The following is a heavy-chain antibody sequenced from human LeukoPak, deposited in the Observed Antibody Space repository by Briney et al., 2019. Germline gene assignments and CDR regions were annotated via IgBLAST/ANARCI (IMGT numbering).Heavy chain of an antibody. J-gene: IGHJ4*02. CDR2: MIPIFGTA. V-gene: IGHV1-69*01. Sequence: GAPVKLCCKASGGTFSSYAISWVRQAPGQGLEWMGGMIPIFGTANYAQKLQGSVTITADESTSTDYMELSSLRPEDTAVYYCARLGYCSSTSCAGGYWGQRTVVPVFS. CDR3: ARLGYCSSTSCAGGY. CDR1: GGTFSSYA. D-gene: IGHD2-2*01.